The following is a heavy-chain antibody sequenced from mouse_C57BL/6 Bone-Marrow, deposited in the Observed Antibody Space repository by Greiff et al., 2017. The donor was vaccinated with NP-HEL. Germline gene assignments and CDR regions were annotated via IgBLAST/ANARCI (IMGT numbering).Heavy chain of an antibody. J-gene: IGHJ4*01. CDR2: IDPANGNT. CDR3: ARCDYPPHYAMDY. V-gene: IGHV14-3*01. Sequence: VHVKQSVAELVRPGASVKLSCTASGFNIKNTYMHWVKQRPEQGLEWIGRIDPANGNTKYAPKFQGKATITADTSSNTAYLQLSSLTSEDTAIYYCARCDYPPHYAMDYWGQGTSVTVSS. CDR1: GFNIKNTY. D-gene: IGHD2-4*01.